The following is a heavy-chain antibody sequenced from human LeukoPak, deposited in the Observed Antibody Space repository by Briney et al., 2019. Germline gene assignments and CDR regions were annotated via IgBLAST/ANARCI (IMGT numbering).Heavy chain of an antibody. D-gene: IGHD3-16*01. CDR3: AKTGFAFGGYGDAFDI. CDR1: GFTFSSYG. J-gene: IGHJ3*02. V-gene: IGHV3-30*18. Sequence: PGRSLRLSCAAPGFTFSSYGMHWVRQAPDKGLEWVAVISYDGSNKYYADSVKGRFTISRDNSKNSLYLQMNSLRAEDTAVYYCAKTGFAFGGYGDAFDIWGQGTMVTVSS. CDR2: ISYDGSNK.